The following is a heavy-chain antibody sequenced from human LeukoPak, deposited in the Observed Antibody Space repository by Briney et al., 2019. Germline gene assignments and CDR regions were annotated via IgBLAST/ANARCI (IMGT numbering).Heavy chain of an antibody. CDR2: IIPIFGTA. CDR3: ARGIVVVPAAIYYYYMDV. D-gene: IGHD2-2*02. CDR1: GGTFSSYA. J-gene: IGHJ6*03. V-gene: IGHV1-69*05. Sequence: SVKVSCKASGGTFSSYAISWVRQAPGQGLEWVGRIIPIFGTANYAQKFQGRVTITTDESTSTAFMELSSLRSEDTAVYYCARGIVVVPAAIYYYYMDVWGKGTTVTVSS.